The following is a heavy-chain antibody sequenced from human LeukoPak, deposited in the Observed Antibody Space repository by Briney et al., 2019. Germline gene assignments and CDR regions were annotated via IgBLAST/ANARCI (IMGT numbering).Heavy chain of an antibody. CDR3: ARGGFAPDY. J-gene: IGHJ4*02. D-gene: IGHD3-16*01. V-gene: IGHV4-38-2*01. CDR1: GYSISGGYY. CDR2: IYHSGST. Sequence: PSETLSLTCAVSGYSISGGYYWGWIRQPPGKGLEWIGSIYHSGSTYYNPSLKSRVTISVDTSKSQFSLKLSSVTAADTAVYYCARGGFAPDYWGQGTLVTVSS.